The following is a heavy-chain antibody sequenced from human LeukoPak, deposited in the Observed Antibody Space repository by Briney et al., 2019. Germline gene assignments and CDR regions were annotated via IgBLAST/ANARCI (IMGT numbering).Heavy chain of an antibody. D-gene: IGHD3-10*01. CDR2: IIPIFGTA. V-gene: IGHV1-69*06. CDR1: GGTFSSYA. CDR3: ARARDQITMVRGVIITGAFDI. J-gene: IGHJ3*02. Sequence: AASVKVSCKASGGTFSSYAISWVRQAPGQGLEWMGGIIPIFGTANYAQKFQGRVTITADKSTSTAYMELSSLRSEDTAMYYCARARDQITMVRGVIITGAFDIWGQGTMVTVSS.